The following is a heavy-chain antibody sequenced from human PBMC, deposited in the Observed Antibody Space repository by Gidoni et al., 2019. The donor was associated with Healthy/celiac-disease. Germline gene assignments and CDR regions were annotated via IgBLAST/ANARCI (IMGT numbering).Heavy chain of an antibody. J-gene: IGHJ6*03. CDR1: GGTFSSYA. D-gene: IGHD6-6*01. CDR2: IIPIFGTA. V-gene: IGHV1-69*01. CDR3: ARGRAARREYYYYYYMDV. Sequence: QVQLVQSGAEVMKPGSSVKVSCKASGGTFSSYAISWVRQAPGQGLEWMGGIIPIFGTANYAQKFQGRVTITADESTSTAYMELSSLRSEDTAVYYCARGRAARREYYYYYYMDVWGKGTTVTVSS.